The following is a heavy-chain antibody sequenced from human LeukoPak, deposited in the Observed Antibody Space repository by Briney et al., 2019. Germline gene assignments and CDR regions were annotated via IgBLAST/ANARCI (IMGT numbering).Heavy chain of an antibody. J-gene: IGHJ4*02. D-gene: IGHD2-8*02. Sequence: SETLSLTCAVYGGSFSGYYWSWIRQPPGKGLEWIGEINHSGSTNYNPSLKSRVTISVDTSKNHFSLKRSSVTATDTAVYYCAGGVLGRYDYWGQGILVTVSS. CDR1: GGSFSGYY. CDR3: AGGVLGRYDY. CDR2: INHSGST. V-gene: IGHV4-34*01.